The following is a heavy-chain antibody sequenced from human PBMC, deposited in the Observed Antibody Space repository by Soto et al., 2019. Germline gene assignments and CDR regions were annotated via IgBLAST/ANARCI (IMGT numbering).Heavy chain of an antibody. CDR3: ARVTLTVGDTPYTKHYYGMDV. D-gene: IGHD1-26*01. Sequence: QVQLVQSGAEVKKPGSSVKVSCKASGGTFSSYALNWVRQAPGQGPEWMGGFIPMFGTTNYAQNFQGRLTITADESTDTAYMELSSLRSEDTAVYYCARVTLTVGDTPYTKHYYGMDVWGQGTTVTVSS. CDR1: GGTFSSYA. CDR2: FIPMFGTT. V-gene: IGHV1-69*01. J-gene: IGHJ6*02.